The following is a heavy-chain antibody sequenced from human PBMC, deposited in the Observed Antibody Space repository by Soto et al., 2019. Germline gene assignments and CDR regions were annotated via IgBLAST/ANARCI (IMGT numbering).Heavy chain of an antibody. CDR2: IYPGDSDT. V-gene: IGHV5-51*01. CDR1: GYSFTDYW. CDR3: ARSSYMDV. J-gene: IGHJ6*02. Sequence: GESLKISCRGSGYSFTDYWIGWVRHMPGKGLEWMGIIYPGDSDTRYSPSFQGQVTISADNSISAAYLQWSSLRASDTAMYYCARSSYMDVWGQGTTVTVSS.